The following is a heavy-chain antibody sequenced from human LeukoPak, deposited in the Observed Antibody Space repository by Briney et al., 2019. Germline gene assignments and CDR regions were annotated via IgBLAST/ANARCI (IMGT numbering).Heavy chain of an antibody. V-gene: IGHV3-11*01. J-gene: IGHJ4*02. CDR2: ISSSGSTI. Sequence: GGSLRLSCAASGFTFSDCYMSWIRQAPGKGLEWVSYISSSGSTIYYADSVKGRFTISRDNAKNSLYLQMNSLRAEDTAVYYCARDPSIAAPVDYWGQGTLVTVSS. CDR3: ARDPSIAAPVDY. D-gene: IGHD6-6*01. CDR1: GFTFSDCY.